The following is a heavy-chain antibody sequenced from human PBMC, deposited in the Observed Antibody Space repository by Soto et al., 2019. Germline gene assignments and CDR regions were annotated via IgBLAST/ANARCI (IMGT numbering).Heavy chain of an antibody. CDR1: GFTFSSYD. CDR3: ARSYDDILTGSHDAFDI. D-gene: IGHD3-9*01. J-gene: IGHJ3*02. CDR2: IGTAGDT. V-gene: IGHV3-13*01. Sequence: PGGSLRLSCAASGFTFSSYDMHWVRQATGKGLEWVSAIGTAGDTYYPGSVKGRFTISRENAKNSLYLQMNSLRAEDTAVYYCARSYDDILTGSHDAFDIWGQGTMVTVSS.